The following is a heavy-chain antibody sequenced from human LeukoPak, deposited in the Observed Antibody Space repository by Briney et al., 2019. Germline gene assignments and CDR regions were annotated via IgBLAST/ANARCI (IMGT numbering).Heavy chain of an antibody. CDR2: INPNSGGT. D-gene: IGHD1-1*01. J-gene: IGHJ5*02. CDR1: GYTFTGYY. CDR3: ARKINWNDGVRWFDP. V-gene: IGHV1-2*02. Sequence: ASVKVSCKASGYTFTGYYMHWVRQAPGQGLEWMRWINPNSGGTNYAQKFQGRVTMTRDTSISSAYMELSRLRSDDTAVYYCARKINWNDGVRWFDPWGQGTLVTVSS.